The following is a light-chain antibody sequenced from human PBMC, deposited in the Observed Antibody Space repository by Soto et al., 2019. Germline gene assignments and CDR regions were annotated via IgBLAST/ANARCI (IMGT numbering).Light chain of an antibody. CDR1: SNDIGGYNY. Sequence: QFLLTQPASVSGSPGQSITVSCTGASNDIGGYNYVSWYQQHPGSAPKLIIFEVTNRPSGVSDRFSGSKSGNTASLTISGLQAEDEADYYCSSYTSSSTLYVFGTGTKVTVL. V-gene: IGLV2-14*01. CDR3: SSYTSSSTLYV. CDR2: EVT. J-gene: IGLJ1*01.